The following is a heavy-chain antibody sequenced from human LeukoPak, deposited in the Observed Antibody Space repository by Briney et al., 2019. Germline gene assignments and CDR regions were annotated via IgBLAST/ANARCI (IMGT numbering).Heavy chain of an antibody. J-gene: IGHJ4*02. V-gene: IGHV3-48*02. Sequence: GGSLRLSCAASGFTFSSYSMNWVRQAPGKGLEWVSFISSSGSARNYADSVKGRFTISRDIAKNSLYLQMNSLRDEDSAVYYCARDLLDHSGWYEGPFDYWGRGTLVTVSS. D-gene: IGHD6-19*01. CDR2: ISSSGSAR. CDR1: GFTFSSYS. CDR3: ARDLLDHSGWYEGPFDY.